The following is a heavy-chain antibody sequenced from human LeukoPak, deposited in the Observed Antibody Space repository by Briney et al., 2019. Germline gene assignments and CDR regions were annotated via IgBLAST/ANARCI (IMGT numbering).Heavy chain of an antibody. CDR1: GFTFSSYG. Sequence: GGSLRLSCAASGFTFSSYGMHWVRQAPGKGLEGVAFIRYDGSNKYYADSVKGRFTISRDNSKNTLYLQMNSLRAEDTAVYYCAKDESSSWYNWFDPWGQGTLVTVSS. V-gene: IGHV3-30*02. J-gene: IGHJ5*02. CDR3: AKDESSSWYNWFDP. CDR2: IRYDGSNK. D-gene: IGHD6-13*01.